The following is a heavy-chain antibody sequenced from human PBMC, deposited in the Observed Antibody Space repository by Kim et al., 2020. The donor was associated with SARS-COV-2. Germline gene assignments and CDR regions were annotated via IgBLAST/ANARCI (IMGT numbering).Heavy chain of an antibody. V-gene: IGHV4-39*01. D-gene: IGHD3-10*01. Sequence: NPAPKGRVTISVYTSKNQFSLKLSSVTAADTAVYYCARLPRGVIFAFDIWGQGTMVTVSS. CDR3: ARLPRGVIFAFDI. J-gene: IGHJ3*02.